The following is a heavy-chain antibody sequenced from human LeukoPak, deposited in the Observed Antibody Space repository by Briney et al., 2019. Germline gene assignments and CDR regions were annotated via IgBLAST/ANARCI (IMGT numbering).Heavy chain of an antibody. CDR2: IYYSGST. CDR1: GGSISSYY. CDR3: ARDGPRRGGYYRAFDI. D-gene: IGHD3-22*01. J-gene: IGHJ3*02. Sequence: SETLSLTCTVSGGSISSYYWSWIRQPPGKGLERIGYIYYSGSTNYNPSLKSRVTISVDTSKNQFSLKLSSVTAADTAVYYCARDGPRRGGYYRAFDIWGQGTMVTVSS. V-gene: IGHV4-59*01.